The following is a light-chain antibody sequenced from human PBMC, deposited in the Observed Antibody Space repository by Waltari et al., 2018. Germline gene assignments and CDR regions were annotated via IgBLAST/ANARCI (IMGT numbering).Light chain of an antibody. V-gene: IGLV1-40*01. CDR1: DSNIASFG. Sequence: QSVLTQAPSVSGAPGQRVTISCTGGDSNIASFGVNWYQHPPGRVPKLLIYEHTNRPSGFPDRCSGSKPGTSASLAIEGLQPEDEGDYYCQSYDNSLRGSLLFGGGTKVTV. CDR2: EHT. CDR3: QSYDNSLRGSLL. J-gene: IGLJ3*02.